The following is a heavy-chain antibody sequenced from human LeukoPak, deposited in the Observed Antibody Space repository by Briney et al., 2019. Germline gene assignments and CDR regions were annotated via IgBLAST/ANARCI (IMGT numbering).Heavy chain of an antibody. Sequence: PGRSLRLSCAASGFTFSDYYMSWIRQAPGKGLEWVANIKQDGSEKYYVDSVKGRFTISRDNAKNSLYLQMNSLRAEDTAVYYCARDRSVWSRLDYWGQGTLVTVSS. D-gene: IGHD3-10*01. CDR3: ARDRSVWSRLDY. V-gene: IGHV3-7*03. J-gene: IGHJ4*02. CDR1: GFTFSDYY. CDR2: IKQDGSEK.